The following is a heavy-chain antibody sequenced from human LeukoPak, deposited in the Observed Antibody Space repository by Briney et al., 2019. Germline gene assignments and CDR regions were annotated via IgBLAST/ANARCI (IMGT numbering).Heavy chain of an antibody. CDR2: INTDGSTT. CDR3: ARGYYNSSEGGNEY. J-gene: IGHJ4*02. D-gene: IGHD2/OR15-2a*01. V-gene: IGHV3-74*01. CDR1: GFTFSDYW. Sequence: GGSLRLSCAVSGFTFSDYWMHWVRRAPGKGLVWVSRINTDGSTTNCADSVKGRFTISRDNAKNTLYLQMRSLRADDTAVYYCARGYYNSSEGGNEYWGQGTLVTVSS.